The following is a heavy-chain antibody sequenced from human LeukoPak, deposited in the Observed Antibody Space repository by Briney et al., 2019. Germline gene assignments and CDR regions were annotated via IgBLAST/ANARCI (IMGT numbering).Heavy chain of an antibody. Sequence: ASVKVSCKASGYTFTGYFMHWVRQAPGQGLEWMGWINPNSGDANYAQKLQGRVTMTTDTSTSTAYMELGSLRSDDTAVYYCARDRAVVRGVYHYWGQGTLVTVSS. CDR3: ARDRAVVRGVYHY. J-gene: IGHJ4*02. D-gene: IGHD3-10*01. CDR1: GYTFTGYF. V-gene: IGHV1-2*02. CDR2: INPNSGDA.